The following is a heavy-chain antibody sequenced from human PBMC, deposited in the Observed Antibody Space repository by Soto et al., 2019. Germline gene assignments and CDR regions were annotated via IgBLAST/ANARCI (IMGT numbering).Heavy chain of an antibody. Sequence: LSLTCIVSGVSISDYYMTWLRQAPGKGPECISYISFGSSFTNYADSVEGRFTISRDNAKNTLYLQMNSLRVEDTAVYYCARGLSRRILNYLDPWGQGVLVTVSS. CDR3: ARGLSRRILNYLDP. CDR2: ISFGSSFT. D-gene: IGHD2-15*01. V-gene: IGHV3-11*06. J-gene: IGHJ5*02. CDR1: GVSISDYY.